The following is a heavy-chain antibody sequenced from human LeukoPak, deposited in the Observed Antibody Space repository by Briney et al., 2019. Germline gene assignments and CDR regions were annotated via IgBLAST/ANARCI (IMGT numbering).Heavy chain of an antibody. D-gene: IGHD2-15*01. Sequence: ASVKVSCKASGGTFSRYAISWVRQAPGQGLEWMGGIIPIFGTANYAQKFQGRVTIIAEESTSTAYMELSSLRSEDTAVYYCARSPSYCSGGSCYSDHFDYWGQGTLVTVSS. J-gene: IGHJ4*02. CDR2: IIPIFGTA. V-gene: IGHV1-69*01. CDR3: ARSPSYCSGGSCYSDHFDY. CDR1: GGTFSRYA.